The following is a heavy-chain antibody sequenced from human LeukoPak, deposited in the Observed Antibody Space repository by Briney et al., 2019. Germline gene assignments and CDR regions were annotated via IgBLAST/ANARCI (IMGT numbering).Heavy chain of an antibody. J-gene: IGHJ4*02. CDR1: GFTFSSYW. V-gene: IGHV3-74*01. CDR3: ARGSDTIFGVVNFDY. CDR2: INSDGSST. Sequence: PGESLRLSCAASGFTFSSYWMHWVRQAPGKGLVWVSRINSDGSSTTYADSVRGRFTISRDNAKNSLYLQMNSLRAEDTAVYYCARGSDTIFGVVNFDYWGQGTPVTVSS. D-gene: IGHD3-3*01.